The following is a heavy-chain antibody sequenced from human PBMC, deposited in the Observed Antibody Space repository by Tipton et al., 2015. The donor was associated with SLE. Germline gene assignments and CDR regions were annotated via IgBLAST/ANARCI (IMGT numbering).Heavy chain of an antibody. Sequence: TLSLTCAVSGGSISSNNWWSWVRQPPGKGLEWIGEVFHSGSTNYTPSLKSRVTISVGKSKNQFSLKLSSVTAADTAVYYCAIPEAGATLGIRAFEIWGQGTLVTVSS. J-gene: IGHJ3*02. CDR3: AIPEAGATLGIRAFEI. D-gene: IGHD1-1*01. V-gene: IGHV4-4*02. CDR2: VFHSGST. CDR1: GGSISSNNW.